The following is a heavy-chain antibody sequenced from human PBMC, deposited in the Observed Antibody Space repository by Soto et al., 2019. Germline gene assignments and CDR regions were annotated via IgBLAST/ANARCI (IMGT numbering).Heavy chain of an antibody. J-gene: IGHJ4*02. V-gene: IGHV1-69*13. CDR2: IIPIFGTA. Sequence: ASVKVSCKASGGTFSSYAISWVRQAPGQGLEWMGGIIPIFGTANYAQKFQGRVTITADESTSTAYMELSSLRSEDTAVYYCARGYCSGGSCYHDFLLDYWGQGTLVTVSS. CDR3: ARGYCSGGSCYHDFLLDY. CDR1: GGTFSSYA. D-gene: IGHD2-15*01.